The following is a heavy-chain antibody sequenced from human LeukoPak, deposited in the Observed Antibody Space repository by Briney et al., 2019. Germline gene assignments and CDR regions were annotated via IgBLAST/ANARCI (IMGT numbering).Heavy chain of an antibody. J-gene: IGHJ4*02. CDR2: IYPRGST. V-gene: IGHV4-30-2*01. CDR1: GGSISSGSYS. CDR3: ARFSPRAMGNYLDF. Sequence: NPSETLSLTCAVSGGSISSGSYSWSWIRQPPGKGLEWIGYIYPRGSTYYNPSLKSRVILSLDKSANQFSLNLSSVTAADTAVYYCARFSPRAMGNYLDFWGQGTLVTVSS. D-gene: IGHD7-27*01.